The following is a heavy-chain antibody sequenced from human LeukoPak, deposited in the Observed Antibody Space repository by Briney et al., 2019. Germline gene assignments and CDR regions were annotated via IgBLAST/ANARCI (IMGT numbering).Heavy chain of an antibody. CDR3: AKSSEKGNSESY. D-gene: IGHD4-23*01. Sequence: GGSLRLSCAASGFTFSSYAMSWVRQAPGKGLGWVSAISGSGGSTYYADSVKGRFTISRDNSKNTLYLQMNSLRAEDTAVYYCAKSSEKGNSESYWGQGTLVTVSS. CDR1: GFTFSSYA. V-gene: IGHV3-23*01. CDR2: ISGSGGST. J-gene: IGHJ4*02.